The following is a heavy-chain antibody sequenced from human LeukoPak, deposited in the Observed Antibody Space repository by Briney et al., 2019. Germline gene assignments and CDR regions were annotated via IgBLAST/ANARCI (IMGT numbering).Heavy chain of an antibody. Sequence: GESLKISCKGSGYSFTSYWIGWVRQMPGKGLEWMGIIYPGDSDTRYSPSFQGQVTISADKSISTAYLQWSSLKASDTAMYYCARHSKGGPGYCSGGSCYSYYYYGMDVWAKGPRSPSP. CDR3: ARHSKGGPGYCSGGSCYSYYYYGMDV. J-gene: IGHJ6*02. D-gene: IGHD2-15*01. CDR2: IYPGDSDT. V-gene: IGHV5-51*01. CDR1: GYSFTSYW.